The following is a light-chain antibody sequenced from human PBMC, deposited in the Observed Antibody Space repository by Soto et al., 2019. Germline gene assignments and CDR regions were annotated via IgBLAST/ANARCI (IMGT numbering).Light chain of an antibody. CDR2: DAS. J-gene: IGKJ5*01. V-gene: IGKV1-33*01. CDR1: QDVSNY. Sequence: DIQMTQSPSSLSASGGDGVTITCQASQDVSNYLNWYQQKLGKAPKLLIYDASNLETGVPSRFSGSGSGTYFSFTISSLQPEDFATYYCQQYSNLITFGQGTRLEIK. CDR3: QQYSNLIT.